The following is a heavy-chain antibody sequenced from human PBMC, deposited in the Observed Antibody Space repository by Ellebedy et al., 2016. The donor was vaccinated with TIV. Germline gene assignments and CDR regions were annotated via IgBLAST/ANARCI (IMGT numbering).Heavy chain of an antibody. Sequence: GESLKISCVASGFTFSSYAMCWVRQAPGKGLEWVSYITNTGSTTYYADSVKGRFTVARDNSKNSLFLQMNNLRGEDAAVYYCGRARAPGYFAYYYYGMDVWGQGTTVTVSS. J-gene: IGHJ6*02. V-gene: IGHV3-48*03. CDR3: GRARAPGYFAYYYYGMDV. D-gene: IGHD3-9*01. CDR1: GFTFSSYA. CDR2: ITNTGSTT.